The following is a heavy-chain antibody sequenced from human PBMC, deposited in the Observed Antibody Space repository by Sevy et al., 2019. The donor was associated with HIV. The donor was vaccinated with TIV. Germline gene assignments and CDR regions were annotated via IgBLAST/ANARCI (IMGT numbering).Heavy chain of an antibody. CDR2: ISASGGST. V-gene: IGHV3-23*01. CDR3: TKEEFSGYDFGS. J-gene: IGHJ5*01. Sequence: GGSLRLSCTASALTFSSYVMSWVRQAPGKGLEWVSTISASGGSTYYADSVKGRFTISRDNSNKMVYLQMNSLTAEDMDVYYCTKEEFSGYDFGSWGQGTLVTVSS. CDR1: ALTFSSYV. D-gene: IGHD5-12*01.